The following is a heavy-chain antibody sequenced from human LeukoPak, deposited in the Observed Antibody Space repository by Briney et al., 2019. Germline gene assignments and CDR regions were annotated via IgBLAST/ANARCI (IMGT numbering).Heavy chain of an antibody. CDR3: ARSGDYGPYYFDY. Sequence: PSETLSLTCTVSGGSISSGSYYWSWIRQPAGKGLEWIGRIYTSGSTNYNPSLKSRVTISVDTSKNQFSLKLSSVTAADTAVYYCARSGDYGPYYFDYWGQGTLVTVSS. D-gene: IGHD4-17*01. CDR1: GGSISSGSYY. V-gene: IGHV4-61*02. CDR2: IYTSGST. J-gene: IGHJ4*02.